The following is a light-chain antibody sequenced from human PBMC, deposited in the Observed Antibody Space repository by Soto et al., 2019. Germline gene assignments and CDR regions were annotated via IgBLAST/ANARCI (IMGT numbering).Light chain of an antibody. CDR2: WAS. V-gene: IGKV4-1*01. Sequence: DIVMTQSPDSLAVSLGERATINCKSSQSVLYSSNNKNYLAWYQQKPGQPPKLLIYWASTRESGVPDRFSVSGSGTDFTLTISSLQAEDVAVYYCQQYYSTPPTFVQGTKVEIK. CDR3: QQYYSTPPT. CDR1: QSVLYSSNNKNY. J-gene: IGKJ1*01.